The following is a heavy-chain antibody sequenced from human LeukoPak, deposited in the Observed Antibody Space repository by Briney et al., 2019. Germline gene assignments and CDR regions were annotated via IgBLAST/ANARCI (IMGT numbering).Heavy chain of an antibody. D-gene: IGHD2-2*01. CDR2: ISGSGGTT. CDR3: AKDRGSFSGTGGY. Sequence: GGSLRLSCAASGFTFSSYAMSWVRQAPGKGLEWVSGISGSGGTTYYADSVKGRFTISRDNSKNTLYLQMNSLRAEDTAVYYCAKDRGSFSGTGGYWGQGTLVTVSS. CDR1: GFTFSSYA. V-gene: IGHV3-23*01. J-gene: IGHJ4*02.